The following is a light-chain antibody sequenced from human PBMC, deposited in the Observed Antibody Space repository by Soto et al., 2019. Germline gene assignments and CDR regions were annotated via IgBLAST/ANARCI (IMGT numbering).Light chain of an antibody. Sequence: EIVLTQSPATLSLSPGERATLSCRASQSVSSYLAWYQQKPGQAPRLLIYDASNRATGIPARLSGSRSGTDFTLTISSLEPEDFAVYYCQQRSNWPLTFGPGTKVDIK. CDR3: QQRSNWPLT. CDR2: DAS. V-gene: IGKV3-11*01. J-gene: IGKJ3*01. CDR1: QSVSSY.